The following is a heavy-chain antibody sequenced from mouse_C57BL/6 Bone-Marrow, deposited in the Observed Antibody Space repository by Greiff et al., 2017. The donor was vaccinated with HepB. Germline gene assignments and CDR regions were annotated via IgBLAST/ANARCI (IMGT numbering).Heavy chain of an antibody. D-gene: IGHD1-1*01. V-gene: IGHV1-76*01. Sequence: QVQLQQSGAELVRPGASVKLSCKASGYTFTDYYINWVKQRPGQGLEWIARIYPGSGNTYYNEKFKGKATLTAEKSSSTAYMQLSSLTSEDSAVYFCARLSITTVVATRYYAMDYWGQGTSVTVSS. CDR2: IYPGSGNT. J-gene: IGHJ4*01. CDR3: ARLSITTVVATRYYAMDY. CDR1: GYTFTDYY.